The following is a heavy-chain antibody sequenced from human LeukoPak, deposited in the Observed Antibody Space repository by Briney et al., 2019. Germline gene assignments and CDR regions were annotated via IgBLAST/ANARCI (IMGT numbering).Heavy chain of an antibody. Sequence: PSETLSLTCTVSGGSISSSDYYWGWIRQPPGKGLEWIGSVFCSGSTYYNPSLQSRVTISVDTSKNQFSLKLTSVTATDTAVYYCARSTNYDFPYYYYYMDVWGKGTTVTVSS. J-gene: IGHJ6*03. D-gene: IGHD3-3*01. V-gene: IGHV4-39*01. CDR2: VFCSGST. CDR1: GGSISSSDYY. CDR3: ARSTNYDFPYYYYYMDV.